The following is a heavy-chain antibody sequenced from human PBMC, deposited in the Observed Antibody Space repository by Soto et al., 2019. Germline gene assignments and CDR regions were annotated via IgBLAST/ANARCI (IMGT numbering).Heavy chain of an antibody. CDR2: MYSGGGT. J-gene: IGHJ6*02. V-gene: IGHV3-53*01. CDR3: TTSPSVGV. D-gene: IGHD6-19*01. CDR1: GFTVGNNY. Sequence: EVNLVESRGGLIQPGGSLRLSCAASGFTVGNNYMNWVRQAPGKGLEWVSLMYSGGGTYYADSVKGRFTMSRDSSKNTLYLQLNSLRAEDTAMYYCTTSPSVGVWGQGTTVTVSS.